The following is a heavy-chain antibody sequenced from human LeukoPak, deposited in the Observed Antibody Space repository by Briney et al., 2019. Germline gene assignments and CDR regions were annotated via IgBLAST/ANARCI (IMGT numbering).Heavy chain of an antibody. D-gene: IGHD3-9*01. CDR3: ARAGVWLPAV. Sequence: SETLSLTCAVSGASISRDKWWSWVRQPPGKGLEWIGEINHSGNTNYSPSLKSRVTMSTDKSKNEFSLRLTSVTAADTAVYYCARAGVWLPAVWGQGTLVTVSS. CDR1: GASISRDKW. CDR2: INHSGNT. J-gene: IGHJ4*02. V-gene: IGHV4-4*02.